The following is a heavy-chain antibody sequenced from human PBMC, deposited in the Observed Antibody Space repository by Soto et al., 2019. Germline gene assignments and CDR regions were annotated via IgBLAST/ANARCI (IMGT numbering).Heavy chain of an antibody. CDR1: GFTFSSYG. V-gene: IGHV3-30*18. J-gene: IGHJ4*02. Sequence: LRLSCAASGFTFSSYGMHWVRQAPGKGLEWVAVISYDGSNKYYADSVKGRFTISRDNSKNTLYLQMNSLRAEDTAVYYCAKRRRRCSTTSCRGGFDYWGQGTLVTVSS. CDR2: ISYDGSNK. CDR3: AKRRRRCSTTSCRGGFDY. D-gene: IGHD2-2*01.